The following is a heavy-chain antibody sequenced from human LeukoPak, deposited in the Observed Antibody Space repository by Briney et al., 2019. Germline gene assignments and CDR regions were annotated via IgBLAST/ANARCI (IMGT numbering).Heavy chain of an antibody. V-gene: IGHV3-9*03. J-gene: IGHJ3*02. D-gene: IGHD3-9*01. CDR1: GFTFDDYA. CDR2: ISWNSGSI. Sequence: PGRSLRLSCAASGFTFDDYAMHWVRQAPGEGLEWVSGISWNSGSIGYADSVKGRFTISRDNAKNSLYLQMNGLRAEDMALYYCAKAMNSGYDILTGYHDAFDIWGQGTMVTVSS. CDR3: AKAMNSGYDILTGYHDAFDI.